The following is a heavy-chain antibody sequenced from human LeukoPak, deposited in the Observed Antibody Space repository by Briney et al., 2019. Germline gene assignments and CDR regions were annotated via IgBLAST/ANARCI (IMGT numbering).Heavy chain of an antibody. CDR3: ARGHYGDYPKAYFDY. CDR1: GFTVSSNY. CDR2: IYSGGST. V-gene: IGHV3-53*01. Sequence: PGGSLRLSCAASGFTVSSNYMSWVRQAPGQGQEWVSVIYSGGSTYYADSVKGRFTISRDNSKNTLYLQMNSLRAEDTAVYYCARGHYGDYPKAYFDYWGQGTLVTVSS. D-gene: IGHD4-17*01. J-gene: IGHJ4*02.